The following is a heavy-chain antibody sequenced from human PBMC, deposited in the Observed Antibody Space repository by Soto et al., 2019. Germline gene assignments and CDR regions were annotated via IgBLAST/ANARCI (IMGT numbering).Heavy chain of an antibody. CDR3: AKATATGGGAFDF. V-gene: IGHV3-23*01. D-gene: IGHD2-8*02. CDR2: ILVDGRT. CDR1: GFPCGSYD. J-gene: IGHJ3*01. Sequence: GGSLRLSCAASGFPCGSYDMTWVRQAPGKGLEWVSTILVDGRTFYVDSVKGRFTISRDNSRNTVYLQMNSLTAGDTALYYCAKATATGGGAFDFCGQGTMVTVSS.